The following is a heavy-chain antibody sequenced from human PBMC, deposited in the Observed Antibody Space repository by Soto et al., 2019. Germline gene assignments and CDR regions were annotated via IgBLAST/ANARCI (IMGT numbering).Heavy chain of an antibody. D-gene: IGHD3-22*01. CDR2: INPSGGST. V-gene: IGHV1-46*01. CDR3: ARLRAVGDSSGYGPYYFDY. CDR1: GYTFTSSY. J-gene: IGHJ4*02. Sequence: GASVKVSCKASGYTFTSSYMHWVRQAPGQGLEWMGIINPSGGSTSYAQKFQGRVTMTRDTSTSTVYMELSSLRSEDTAVYYCARLRAVGDSSGYGPYYFDYWGQGTLVTVS.